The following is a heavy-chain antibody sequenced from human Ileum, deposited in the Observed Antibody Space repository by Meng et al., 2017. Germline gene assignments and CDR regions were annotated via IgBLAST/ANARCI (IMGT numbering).Heavy chain of an antibody. CDR1: GFTFSSYG. CDR3: ARAQLEMTTVFPLHLDH. D-gene: IGHD4-11*01. J-gene: IGHJ4*02. Sequence: GGSLRLSCAASGFTFSSYGMYWVRQAPGKGLEWVAVLWHDGSNKKYADSVKGLFTISRDNSKNTLYLQMDSLRAEDTAVYYCARAQLEMTTVFPLHLDHWGQGTQVTVSS. V-gene: IGHV3-33*01. CDR2: LWHDGSNK.